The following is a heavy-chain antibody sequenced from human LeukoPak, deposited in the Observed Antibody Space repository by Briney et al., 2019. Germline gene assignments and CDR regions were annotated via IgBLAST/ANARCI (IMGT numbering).Heavy chain of an antibody. J-gene: IGHJ4*02. D-gene: IGHD5-24*01. V-gene: IGHV1-2*02. CDR3: ARAQGWLQPFDY. CDR1: GYTFTGYY. CDR2: INPNSGGT. Sequence: ASVKVSCKASGYTFTGYYMHWVRQAPGQGLEWMGWINPNSGGTNYAQKFQGRVTMTRDTSISTAYMELSRLRSDDTAVYYCARAQGWLQPFDYWGQGTLVTVSS.